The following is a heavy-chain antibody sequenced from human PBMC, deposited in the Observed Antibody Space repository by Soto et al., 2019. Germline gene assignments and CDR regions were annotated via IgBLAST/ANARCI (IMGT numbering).Heavy chain of an antibody. D-gene: IGHD3-22*01. CDR3: AKMSSENYYDPVFS. J-gene: IGHJ4*02. CDR2: ISSSGNTI. Sequence: QVQLVESGGGLVKTGGSLRLACGASGFIFSDYYMSWVRQAPGKGLEWVAYISSSGNTIYYADSVKGRFTISRDNAKNSVFLQMNSLRAEDTALHFCAKMSSENYYDPVFSWGQGTLVTVSS. CDR1: GFIFSDYY. V-gene: IGHV3-11*01.